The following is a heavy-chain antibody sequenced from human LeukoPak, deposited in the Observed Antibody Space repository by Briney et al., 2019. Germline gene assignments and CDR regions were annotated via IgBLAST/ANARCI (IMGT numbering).Heavy chain of an antibody. CDR1: GYSISSGYY. CDR3: ARVRGDGYNWGYFDY. Sequence: SETLSLTCTVSGYSISSGYYWGWIRQPPGKGLEWIGSIYHSGSTYYNPSLKSRVTIPVDTSKNQFSLKLSSVTAADTAVYYCARVRGDGYNWGYFDYWGQGTLVTVSS. D-gene: IGHD5-24*01. J-gene: IGHJ4*02. CDR2: IYHSGST. V-gene: IGHV4-38-2*02.